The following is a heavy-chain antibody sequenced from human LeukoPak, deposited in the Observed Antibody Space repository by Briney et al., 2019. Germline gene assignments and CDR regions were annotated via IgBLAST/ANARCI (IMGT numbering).Heavy chain of an antibody. J-gene: IGHJ4*02. CDR2: MNENT. CDR3: AKDLPHRTWMAV. Sequence: PGGCLRLSCSASGFPFSSHAFSWVRQPPGKWLEWVSTMNENTYYADSERGRFTISRDNSKNTLYLLMNSLRAEDTAVYYCAKDLPHRTWMAVWGQGTLVTVS. CDR1: GFPFSSHA. D-gene: IGHD5-12*01. V-gene: IGHV3-23*01.